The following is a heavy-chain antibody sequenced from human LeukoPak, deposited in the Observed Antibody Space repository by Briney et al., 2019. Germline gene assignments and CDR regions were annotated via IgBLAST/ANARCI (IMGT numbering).Heavy chain of an antibody. Sequence: SETLSPTCTVAGGSISSYYWSWIRQPPGKGLEWIGYIYYSGSTNYDPTLKSRVTISVDTSKNQFYLELSSVTAADTAVYYCARGVPRVDFWSGPHAFDSGGEGTMVTVSS. J-gene: IGHJ3*02. D-gene: IGHD3-3*01. V-gene: IGHV4-59*01. CDR3: ARGVPRVDFWSGPHAFDS. CDR1: GGSISSYY. CDR2: IYYSGST.